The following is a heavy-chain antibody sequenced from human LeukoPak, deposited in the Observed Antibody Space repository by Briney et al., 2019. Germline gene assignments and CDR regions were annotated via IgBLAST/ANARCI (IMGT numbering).Heavy chain of an antibody. V-gene: IGHV1-8*02. CDR2: MNPKSGDT. Sequence: VASVKVSCKTSGYIFIDYEISWVRQAPGQGLEWMGWMNPKSGDTGYEQKFQGRITMTRDSSISTVYMELSSLRSEDTALYYCARGRYMDVWGKGTTVTVSS. CDR3: ARGRYMDV. J-gene: IGHJ6*03. CDR1: GYIFIDYE.